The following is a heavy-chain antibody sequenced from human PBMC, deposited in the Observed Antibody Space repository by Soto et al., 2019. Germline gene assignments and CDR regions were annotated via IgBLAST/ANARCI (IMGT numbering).Heavy chain of an antibody. Sequence: ESGGGLVQPGGSLRLSCAASGFTFSSYEMNWVRQAPGKGLEWVSYISSSGSTIYYADSVKGRFTISRDNAKNSLYLQMNSLRAEDTAVYYCARDSPTYYDYVGVTGAFDIWGQGTMVTVSS. CDR3: ARDSPTYYDYVGVTGAFDI. D-gene: IGHD3-16*01. J-gene: IGHJ3*02. V-gene: IGHV3-48*03. CDR1: GFTFSSYE. CDR2: ISSSGSTI.